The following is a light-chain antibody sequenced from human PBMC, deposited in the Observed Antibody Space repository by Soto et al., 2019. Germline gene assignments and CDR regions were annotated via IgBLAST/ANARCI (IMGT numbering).Light chain of an antibody. Sequence: QPVLTQSSSASASLGSSVKLTCTLSSGHSSYIIAWHQQQPGKAPRYLMKLEGSGSYNKGSGVPARFSGSSSGADRYLTISTLQSKDEADYYCETWDSNTVVFGGGTKLTVL. CDR1: SGHSSYI. CDR2: LEGSGSY. V-gene: IGLV4-60*03. CDR3: ETWDSNTVV. J-gene: IGLJ2*01.